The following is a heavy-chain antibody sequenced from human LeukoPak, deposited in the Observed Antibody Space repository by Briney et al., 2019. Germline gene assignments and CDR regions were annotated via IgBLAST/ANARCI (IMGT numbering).Heavy chain of an antibody. J-gene: IGHJ4*02. CDR2: ISAYNGNT. CDR3: ARIDYYDSSGYYDY. D-gene: IGHD3-22*01. Sequence: PGASVKVSCKASGGTFSSNTISWVRQAPGQGLEWMGWISAYNGNTNYAQKLRGRVTMTTDTSTSTAYMELRSLRSDDTAVYYCARIDYYDSSGYYDYWGQGTLVTVSS. V-gene: IGHV1-18*01. CDR1: GGTFSSNT.